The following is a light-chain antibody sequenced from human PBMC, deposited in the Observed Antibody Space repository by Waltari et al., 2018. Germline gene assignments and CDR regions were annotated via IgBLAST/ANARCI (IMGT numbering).Light chain of an antibody. CDR1: HSVTSNY. CDR2: GAS. CDR3: QQYGSSPPYT. Sequence: EIVLTQSPGPLSLSPGERATLSCRASHSVTSNYLAWYQHKPGQAPRLLIYGASSRATGIPDRFSGSGSGTDFIFTISRLEPEDFAVYYCQQYGSSPPYTFGQGTKLEIK. V-gene: IGKV3-20*01. J-gene: IGKJ2*01.